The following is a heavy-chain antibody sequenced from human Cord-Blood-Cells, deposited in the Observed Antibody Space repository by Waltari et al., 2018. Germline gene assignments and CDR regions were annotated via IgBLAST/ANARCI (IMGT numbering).Heavy chain of an antibody. D-gene: IGHD5-12*01. CDR1: GGSFSGSY. CDR2: INHSGST. V-gene: IGHV4-34*01. Sequence: QVQLQPWGAGLLKPSETLSLTCAVYGGSFSGSYWTWIRQHPGKGLEWIGEINHSGSTNYNPSLKSRVTISVDTSKNQFSLKLSSVTAADTAVYYCARGLRGDRDIVATIDYWGQGTLVTVSS. CDR3: ARGLRGDRDIVATIDY. J-gene: IGHJ4*02.